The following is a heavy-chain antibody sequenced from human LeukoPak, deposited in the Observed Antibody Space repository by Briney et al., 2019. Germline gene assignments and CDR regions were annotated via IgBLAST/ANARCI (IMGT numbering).Heavy chain of an antibody. D-gene: IGHD2-2*01. CDR2: IYSGGST. Sequence: PGGSLRLSCTVSGFTVSSNSMSWVRQAPGKGLEWVSFIYSGGSTHNSDSVKGRFTISRDNSKNTLYLQMNSLRAEDTAVYYCARDLKGQYQDAFDIWGQGTMVTVSS. CDR3: ARDLKGQYQDAFDI. J-gene: IGHJ3*02. CDR1: GFTVSSNS. V-gene: IGHV3-53*01.